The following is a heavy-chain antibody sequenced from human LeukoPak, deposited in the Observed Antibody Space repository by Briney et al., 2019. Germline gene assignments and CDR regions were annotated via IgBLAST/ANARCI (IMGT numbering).Heavy chain of an antibody. V-gene: IGHV4-59*12. CDR1: GGSIRGYY. Sequence: SETLSLTCAVSGGSIRGYYWSWIRQPPGKGLEWIGYIYYSGSTYYNPSLKSRVTISVDTSKNQFSLKLSSATAADTAVYYCATVLGSGSYRSPSRAYNWFDPWGQGTLVTVSS. CDR3: ATVLGSGSYRSPSRAYNWFDP. D-gene: IGHD3-10*01. CDR2: IYYSGST. J-gene: IGHJ5*02.